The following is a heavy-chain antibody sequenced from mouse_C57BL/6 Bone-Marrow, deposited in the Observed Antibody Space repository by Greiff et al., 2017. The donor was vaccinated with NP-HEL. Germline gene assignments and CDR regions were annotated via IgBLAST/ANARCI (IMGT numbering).Heavy chain of an antibody. Sequence: QVQLQQPGAELVKPGASVKLSCKASGYTFTSYWMHWVKQRPGRGLEWIGRIDPNSGGTKYNEKFKSKATLTVDKPSSTAYMQLSSLTSEVSAVYYCARYVTHWYFDVWGTGTTVTVSS. CDR3: ARYVTHWYFDV. CDR2: IDPNSGGT. CDR1: GYTFTSYW. V-gene: IGHV1-72*01. J-gene: IGHJ1*03. D-gene: IGHD2-12*01.